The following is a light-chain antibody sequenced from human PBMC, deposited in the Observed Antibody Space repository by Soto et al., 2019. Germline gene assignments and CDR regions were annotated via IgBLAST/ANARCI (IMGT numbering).Light chain of an antibody. V-gene: IGKV1-39*01. CDR3: QQSYTPPPT. CDR2: GAS. CDR1: QNIASF. J-gene: IGKJ1*01. Sequence: DIQVTQSPSSLSASLGDRVTITCRTSQNIASFLNWFQHKPGRAPKLLISGASRLQTGVPSRFSGSGSGTSFTLTINSLQPEDFAAYYCQQSYTPPPTFGQGTRVQIK.